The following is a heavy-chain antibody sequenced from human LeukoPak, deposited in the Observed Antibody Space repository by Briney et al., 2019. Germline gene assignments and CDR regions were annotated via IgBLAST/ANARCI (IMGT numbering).Heavy chain of an antibody. CDR1: GGSISSYY. D-gene: IGHD1-20*01. J-gene: IGHJ3*02. V-gene: IGHV4-59*01. CDR2: IYYSGST. CDR3: ARVITGTYDAFDI. Sequence: SETLSLTCTVSGGSISSYYWSWIRQPPGKGLEWIGYIYYSGSTNYNPSLKSRVTISVDTSKNQFSLKLSSVTAADTALYYCARVITGTYDAFDIWGQGTMVTVPS.